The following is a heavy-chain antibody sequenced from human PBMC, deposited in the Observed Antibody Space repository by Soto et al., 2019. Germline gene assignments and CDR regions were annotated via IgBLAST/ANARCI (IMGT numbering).Heavy chain of an antibody. Sequence: SGPTLVNPTQTLTLTCTFSGFSLSTSGMRVSWIRQPPGKALEWLARIDWDDDKFYSTSLKTRLTISKDTSKNRVVLTMTNMDPVDTATYYCARITVDHSFGMDVWGQGTTVTV. CDR2: IDWDDDK. CDR1: GFSLSTSGMR. J-gene: IGHJ6*02. CDR3: ARITVDHSFGMDV. V-gene: IGHV2-70*04.